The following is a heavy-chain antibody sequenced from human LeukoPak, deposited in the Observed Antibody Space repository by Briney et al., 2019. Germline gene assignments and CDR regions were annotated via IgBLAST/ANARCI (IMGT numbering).Heavy chain of an antibody. Sequence: KPSETLSLTCTVSGGSISSGSYYWSWIRQPAGKGLEWIGRIYTSGSTNYNPSLKSRVTISVDTSKNQFSLKLSSVTAADTAVYFCAREPGIAAAGPFDYWGQGTLVTVSS. D-gene: IGHD6-25*01. CDR3: AREPGIAAAGPFDY. CDR1: GGSISSGSYY. V-gene: IGHV4-61*02. CDR2: IYTSGST. J-gene: IGHJ4*02.